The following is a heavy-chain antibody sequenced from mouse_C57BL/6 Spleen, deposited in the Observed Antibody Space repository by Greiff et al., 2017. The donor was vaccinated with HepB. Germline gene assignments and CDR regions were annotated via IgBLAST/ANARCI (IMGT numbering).Heavy chain of an antibody. CDR1: GYKFPDYN. J-gene: IGHJ4*01. Sequence: EVQVVESGPELVKPGASVKIPGKASGYKFPDYNMDGGKQSKGKSLEWIGDINPNNGGTIYNQKFKGKATLTVDKSSSTAYMELRSLTSEDTAVYYCARDYYGSSPYYYAMDYWGQGTSVTVSS. CDR3: ARDYYGSSPYYYAMDY. V-gene: IGHV1-18*01. CDR2: INPNNGGT. D-gene: IGHD1-1*01.